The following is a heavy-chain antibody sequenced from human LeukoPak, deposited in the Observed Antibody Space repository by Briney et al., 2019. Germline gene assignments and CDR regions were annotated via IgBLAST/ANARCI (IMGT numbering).Heavy chain of an antibody. CDR2: IYSGGST. Sequence: PGGSLRLSCAASGFTVSSNYMSWVRQAPGKGLEWVSVIYSGGSTYYADSVKGRFTISRDNSKNTLYLQMNSLRAEDTAVYYCARAHTYYYDSSGYPTSLLDYWGQGTLVTVSS. CDR3: ARAHTYYYDSSGYPTSLLDY. V-gene: IGHV3-53*01. CDR1: GFTVSSNY. J-gene: IGHJ4*02. D-gene: IGHD3-22*01.